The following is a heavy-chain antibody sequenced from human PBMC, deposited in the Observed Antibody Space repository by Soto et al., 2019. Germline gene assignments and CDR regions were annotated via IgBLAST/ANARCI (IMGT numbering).Heavy chain of an antibody. CDR2: VSGSGGRV. CDR3: AISRLYDTGTNDYHRDALDI. J-gene: IGHJ3*02. CDR1: GFSFGTYV. V-gene: IGHV3-23*01. D-gene: IGHD3-22*01. Sequence: EVQLLESGGGMVEPRGSLKLSCVASGFSFGTYVMNWVRQAPGKGLEWVSGVSGSGGRVYSADSVKGRFTISRDNSRNTLYLQMNSLRAEDTAIYYCAISRLYDTGTNDYHRDALDIWGQGTQVTVPS.